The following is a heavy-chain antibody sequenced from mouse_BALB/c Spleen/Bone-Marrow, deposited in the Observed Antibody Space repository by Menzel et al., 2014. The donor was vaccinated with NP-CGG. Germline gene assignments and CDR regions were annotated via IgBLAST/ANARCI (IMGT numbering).Heavy chain of an antibody. Sequence: VKLVESGPGLVAPSQSLSITCTVSGFSLTSYGVHWVRQPPGKGLEWLGVIWAGGSTNYNSALMSRLSISKDNSKSLVFLKMNSLQTDDKAMYYCVRGGGDGYYNWYFDVWGAGTTVTVSS. V-gene: IGHV2-9*02. CDR3: VRGGGDGYYNWYFDV. D-gene: IGHD2-3*01. J-gene: IGHJ1*01. CDR1: GFSLTSYG. CDR2: IWAGGST.